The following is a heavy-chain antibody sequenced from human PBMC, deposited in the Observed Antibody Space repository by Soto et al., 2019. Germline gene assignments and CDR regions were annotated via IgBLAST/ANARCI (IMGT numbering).Heavy chain of an antibody. CDR2: ISAYNGNT. CDR3: ARVALGYCSSTSCYDGYYYYYMDV. D-gene: IGHD2-2*01. J-gene: IGHJ6*03. Sequence: VSVNRYCKASGYTFTSYVISCVRQTPGQGLEWMGWISAYNGNTNYAQKLQGRVTMTTDTSTSTAYMELRSLRSDDTAVYYCARVALGYCSSTSCYDGYYYYYMDVWGKGTTVTVSS. CDR1: GYTFTSYV. V-gene: IGHV1-18*01.